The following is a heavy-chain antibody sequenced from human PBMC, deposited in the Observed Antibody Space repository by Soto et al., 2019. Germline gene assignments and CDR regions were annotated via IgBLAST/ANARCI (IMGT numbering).Heavy chain of an antibody. CDR2: ISAYNGNT. D-gene: IGHD3-22*01. Sequence: QVQLVQSGAEVKKPGASVKVSCKASGYTFTSYGISWVRQAPGQGLEWMGWISAYNGNTNYAQKLQGRVTMTTDTSTSTAYMELRSLRSDDTAVYYCARAIYYYDSSGYFSRRAFDIWGQGTMVTVSS. V-gene: IGHV1-18*01. CDR3: ARAIYYYDSSGYFSRRAFDI. CDR1: GYTFTSYG. J-gene: IGHJ3*02.